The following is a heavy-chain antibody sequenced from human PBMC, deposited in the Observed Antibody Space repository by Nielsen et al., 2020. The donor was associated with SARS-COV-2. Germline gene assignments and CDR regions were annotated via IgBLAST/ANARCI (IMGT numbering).Heavy chain of an antibody. CDR3: ARGHGYNYAYGHYYYGMDV. V-gene: IGHV4-59*01. J-gene: IGHJ6*02. CDR1: GGSISSYY. Sequence: SETLSLTCTVSGGSISSYYWSWIRQPPGKELEWIGYISNTGSTNYNPSLQSRVTISVDTSKNQFSLKLSSVTAADTAVYYCARGHGYNYAYGHYYYGMDVWGQGTTVTVSS. CDR2: ISNTGST. D-gene: IGHD5-24*01.